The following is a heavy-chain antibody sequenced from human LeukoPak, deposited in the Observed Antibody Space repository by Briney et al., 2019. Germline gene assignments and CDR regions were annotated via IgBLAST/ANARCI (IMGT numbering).Heavy chain of an antibody. D-gene: IGHD3-22*01. CDR1: GGSISSGDYY. J-gene: IGHJ4*02. CDR3: ASNPYYYDSSGYSY. CDR2: IYYSGST. V-gene: IGHV4-30-4*08. Sequence: TSQTLSLTCTVSGGSISSGDYYWSWLRQPPGKGLEWIGYIYYSGSTYYNPSLKSRVTISVDTSKNQFSLKLSSVTAADTAVYYCASNPYYYDSSGYSYWGQGTLVTVSS.